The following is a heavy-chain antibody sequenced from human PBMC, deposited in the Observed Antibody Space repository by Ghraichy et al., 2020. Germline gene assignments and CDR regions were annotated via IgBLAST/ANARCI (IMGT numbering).Heavy chain of an antibody. V-gene: IGHV6-1*01. D-gene: IGHD3-22*01. CDR1: GDSVSSNSAA. J-gene: IGHJ6*02. CDR2: TYYRSKWYN. CDR3: ARGVVITPLTNYYYYYGMDV. Sequence: SQTLSLTCAISGDSVSSNSAAWNWIRQSPSRGLEWLGRTYYRSKWYNDYAVSVKSRITINPDTSKNQFSLQLNSVTPEDTAVYYCARGVVITPLTNYYYYYGMDVWGQGTTVTVS.